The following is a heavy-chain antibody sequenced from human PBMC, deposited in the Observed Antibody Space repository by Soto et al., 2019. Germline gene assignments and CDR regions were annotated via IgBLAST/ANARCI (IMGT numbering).Heavy chain of an antibody. D-gene: IGHD6-19*01. Sequence: SETLSLTCSVSGADINTYSWTWIRQPAGKGLEWIGRIYTSASINYNPSLKGRATLSVDTSTNQVSLRLASVTAADTAIYYCARDREAGYNFYYGMDVWGQGTTVTVSS. V-gene: IGHV4-4*07. CDR1: GADINTYS. J-gene: IGHJ6*02. CDR2: IYTSASI. CDR3: ARDREAGYNFYYGMDV.